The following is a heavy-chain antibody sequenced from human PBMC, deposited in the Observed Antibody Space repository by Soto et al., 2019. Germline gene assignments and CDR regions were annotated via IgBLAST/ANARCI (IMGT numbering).Heavy chain of an antibody. J-gene: IGHJ3*02. CDR1: EITFTDYW. V-gene: IGHV3-74*01. Sequence: EVQLVESGGGLVQPGGSLRLYCAASEITFTDYWMHWVRQVPGKGLVWVSRIKFDASTTNYAASVKGRFTMSSDYAKNTLYLHMNGLRVDDAAVSYFARGVPGNYGFDMWGQGTMEIVTS. CDR3: ARGVPGNYGFDM. CDR2: IKFDASTT. D-gene: IGHD1-1*01.